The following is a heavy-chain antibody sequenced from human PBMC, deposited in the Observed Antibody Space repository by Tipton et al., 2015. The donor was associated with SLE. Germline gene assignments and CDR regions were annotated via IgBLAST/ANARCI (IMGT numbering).Heavy chain of an antibody. Sequence: LRLSCTVSGGSISSHYWTWIRQPPGKGLEWIGYIYYSGSTNYNPSLKSRVTISVDTSKNQFSLKLSSVTAADTAVYYCARDLDGGFDYWGQGTLVTVSS. V-gene: IGHV4-59*11. CDR2: IYYSGST. CDR3: ARDLDGGFDY. J-gene: IGHJ4*02. D-gene: IGHD3/OR15-3a*01. CDR1: GGSISSHY.